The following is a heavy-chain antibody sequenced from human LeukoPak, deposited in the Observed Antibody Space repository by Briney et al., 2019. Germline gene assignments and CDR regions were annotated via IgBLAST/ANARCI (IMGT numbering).Heavy chain of an antibody. CDR3: ATDHYYDSSGYYYYFDY. V-gene: IGHV1-24*01. CDR2: FDPEDGET. Sequence: ASVKVSFKVSGYTLTELSMHWVRPAPGKGLEWMGGFDPEDGETIYAQKFQGRVTMTEDTSTDTAYMELSSLRSEDTAVYYCATDHYYDSSGYYYYFDYWGQGTLVTVSS. D-gene: IGHD3-22*01. CDR1: GYTLTELS. J-gene: IGHJ4*02.